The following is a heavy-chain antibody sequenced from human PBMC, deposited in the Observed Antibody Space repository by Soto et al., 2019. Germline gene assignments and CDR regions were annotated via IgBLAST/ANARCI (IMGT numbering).Heavy chain of an antibody. J-gene: IGHJ6*02. CDR2: IIPIFGTA. CDR3: ARDRRTAMADYYYYRMDV. Sequence: ASVKVSFKASGGTFSSYAISWVRQAPGQGLEWMGGIIPIFGTANYAQKFQGRVTITADKSTSTAYMELSSLRSEDTAVYYCARDRRTAMADYYYYRMDVWGQGTTVTVSS. CDR1: GGTFSSYA. V-gene: IGHV1-69*06. D-gene: IGHD5-18*01.